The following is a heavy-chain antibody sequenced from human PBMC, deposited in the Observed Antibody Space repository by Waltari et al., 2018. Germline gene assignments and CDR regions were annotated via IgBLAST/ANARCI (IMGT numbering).Heavy chain of an antibody. V-gene: IGHV4-39*01. D-gene: IGHD3-9*01. CDR2: IYYSGST. CDR1: GGSISSSGYY. J-gene: IGHJ2*01. Sequence: QLQLQESGPGLVKPSETLSLTCTVSGGSISSSGYYWGWIRQPPGKGLEWIGSIYYSGSTYYNPSLKSRVTISVDTSKNQFSLKLSSVTAADTAVYYCARHMIFRWDLWGRGTLVTVSS. CDR3: ARHMIFRWDL.